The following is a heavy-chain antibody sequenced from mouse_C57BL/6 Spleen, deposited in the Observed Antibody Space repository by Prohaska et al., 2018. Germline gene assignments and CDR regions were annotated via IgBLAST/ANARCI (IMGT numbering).Heavy chain of an antibody. D-gene: IGHD1-1*01. J-gene: IGHJ1*03. Sequence: EVQLLETGGGLVQPGGSRGLSCEGSGFTFSGFWMRWVRQTPGKTLEWIGDINSDGSAINYAPSIKDRFTIFRDNDKSTLYLQMSNVRSEDTATYFCMRYGLRYWYFDVWGTGTTVTVSS. CDR3: MRYGLRYWYFDV. CDR1: GFTFSGFW. V-gene: IGHV11-2*01. CDR2: INSDGSAI.